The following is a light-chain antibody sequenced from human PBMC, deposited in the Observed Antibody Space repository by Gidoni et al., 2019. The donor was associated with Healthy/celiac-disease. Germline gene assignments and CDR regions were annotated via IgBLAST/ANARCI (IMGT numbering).Light chain of an antibody. J-gene: IGKJ1*01. Sequence: EIVMTQSPATLSVSPGERATLSCRASQSVSSTLAWYQQKPGQAPRLLIYGASTRATGIPARFSGSGSGTEFTLTISSLQSEDFAVYYCQQYNNWPPWTFXPXTKVEIK. V-gene: IGKV3-15*01. CDR3: QQYNNWPPWT. CDR1: QSVSST. CDR2: GAS.